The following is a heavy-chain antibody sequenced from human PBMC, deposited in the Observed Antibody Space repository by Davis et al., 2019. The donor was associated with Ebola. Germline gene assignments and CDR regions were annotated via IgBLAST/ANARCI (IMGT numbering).Heavy chain of an antibody. CDR3: AHSGDWSAFYFDY. Sequence: SGPTLVKPTQTLTLTCTFSGFSLSASGVAMGWIRQPPGKALEWVALIYWDGEKRYSPSLESRLTITKGTSENQVVLTLTNVDPVDTATYYCAHSGDWSAFYFDYWGPGTLVTVSS. CDR2: IYWDGEK. V-gene: IGHV2-5*02. J-gene: IGHJ4*02. CDR1: GFSLSASGVA. D-gene: IGHD2-21*02.